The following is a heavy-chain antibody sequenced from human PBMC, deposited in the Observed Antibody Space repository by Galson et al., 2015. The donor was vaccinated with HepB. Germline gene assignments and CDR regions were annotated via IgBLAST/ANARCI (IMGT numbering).Heavy chain of an antibody. CDR3: TTEEGGLLWFATVG. V-gene: IGHV3-73*01. CDR1: GFTFNGSA. J-gene: IGHJ4*02. D-gene: IGHD3-10*01. CDR2: IRSKANSYAT. Sequence: SLRLSCAASGFTFNGSAMHWVRQASGKGLEWVGRIRSKANSYATAYAASVKGRFTISRDDSKNTLYLQMNSLKTEDTAVYYCTTEEGGLLWFATVGWGQGTLVTVSS.